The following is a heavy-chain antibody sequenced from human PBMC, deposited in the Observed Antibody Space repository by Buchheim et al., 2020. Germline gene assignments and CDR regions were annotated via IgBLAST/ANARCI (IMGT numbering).Heavy chain of an antibody. D-gene: IGHD1-26*01. V-gene: IGHV1-2*04. CDR1: GYTFTGYY. CDR2: INPNSGGT. CDR3: ARDSFQFAVGATSLFDY. Sequence: QVQLVQSGAEVKKPGASVKVSCKASGYTFTGYYMHWVRQAPGQGLEWMGWINPNSGGTNYAQKFQGWVTMTRDTSISTAYMELSSLRSEDTAVYYCARDSFQFAVGATSLFDYWGQGTL. J-gene: IGHJ4*02.